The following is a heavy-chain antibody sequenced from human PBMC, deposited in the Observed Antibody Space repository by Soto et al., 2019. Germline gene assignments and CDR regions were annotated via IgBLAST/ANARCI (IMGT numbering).Heavy chain of an antibody. Sequence: GGSLRLSCAGSGFTFSNYAMSWVRQAPGKGLAWVSAISGSGGSTYYADSVKGRFTISRDNSKNTLYLQMNSLRAEDTALYYCAKVPVGATGRFDYWGQGTLVTVSS. CDR1: GFTFSNYA. CDR2: ISGSGGST. J-gene: IGHJ4*02. V-gene: IGHV3-23*01. D-gene: IGHD1-26*01. CDR3: AKVPVGATGRFDY.